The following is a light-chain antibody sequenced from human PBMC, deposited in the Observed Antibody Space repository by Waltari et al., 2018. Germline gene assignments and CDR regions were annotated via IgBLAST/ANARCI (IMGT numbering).Light chain of an antibody. CDR2: DAS. CDR3: QQRSSWTPHT. V-gene: IGKV3-11*01. J-gene: IGKJ2*01. CDR1: QSVGTH. Sequence: EIVLTQSPATLSLSPGETATRSCRASQSVGTHLAWYQQKPGQAPRLLIYDASNRATGIPDRFRGSGSGTDFTLTISSLETEDFAIYYCQQRSSWTPHTFGQGARLEIK.